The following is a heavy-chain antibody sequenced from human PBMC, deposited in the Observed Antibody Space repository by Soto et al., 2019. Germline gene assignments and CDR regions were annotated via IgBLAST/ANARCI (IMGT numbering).Heavy chain of an antibody. J-gene: IGHJ4*02. CDR1: GDIFTSYA. CDR3: ARNGVAGMDF. Sequence: QGQLVQSGAEVKKPGSSVKVSCKASGDIFTSYAFSWVRQAPGEGLEWMGGMIPMFGTPNYAQRFQGRLTITADKSTSTVYMELSGLRSEDTAVYYCARNGVAGMDFWGQGTLVTVSS. D-gene: IGHD3-3*01. CDR2: MIPMFGTP. V-gene: IGHV1-69*06.